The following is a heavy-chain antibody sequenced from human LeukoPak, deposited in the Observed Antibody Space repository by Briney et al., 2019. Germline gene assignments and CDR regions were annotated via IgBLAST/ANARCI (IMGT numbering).Heavy chain of an antibody. CDR2: TDYRGYT. Sequence: PSETLSLTCTVSGGSISSNSYYWGWIRQPPGKGLEWIGSTDYRGYTYYNPSLRSRVTISVDTSENQFSLKVTSVNATDTAVYYCARVGGISMIVPWGQGTQVTVSS. V-gene: IGHV4-39*01. J-gene: IGHJ5*02. CDR3: ARVGGISMIVP. CDR1: GGSISSNSYY. D-gene: IGHD3-22*01.